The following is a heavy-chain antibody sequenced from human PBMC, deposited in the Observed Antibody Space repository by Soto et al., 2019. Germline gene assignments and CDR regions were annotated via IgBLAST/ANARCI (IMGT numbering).Heavy chain of an antibody. Sequence: SETLSLTCAVSGGSISSSNWWSWVRQPPGKGLEWIGEIYHSGSTNYNPPLKSRVTISVDKSKNQFSLKLSSVTAADTAVYYCARSADYYDSSGVFDYWGQGTLVTVSS. CDR1: GGSISSSNW. CDR2: IYHSGST. D-gene: IGHD3-22*01. V-gene: IGHV4-4*02. J-gene: IGHJ4*02. CDR3: ARSADYYDSSGVFDY.